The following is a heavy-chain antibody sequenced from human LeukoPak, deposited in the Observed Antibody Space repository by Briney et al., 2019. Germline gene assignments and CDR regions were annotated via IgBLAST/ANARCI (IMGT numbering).Heavy chain of an antibody. CDR3: AKIAGLVIRSNFDY. CDR2: ISSGGT. J-gene: IGHJ4*01. D-gene: IGHD3/OR15-3a*01. V-gene: IGHV3-23*01. CDR1: GFTFSSYA. Sequence: GGSLRPSCAASGFTFSSYAMSWVRQAPGKGLEWVSGISSGGTYYADSVKGRFTISRDNSKNILYLQMNSLRAEDTAVYYCAKIAGLVIRSNFDYWGQGTLVTVSS.